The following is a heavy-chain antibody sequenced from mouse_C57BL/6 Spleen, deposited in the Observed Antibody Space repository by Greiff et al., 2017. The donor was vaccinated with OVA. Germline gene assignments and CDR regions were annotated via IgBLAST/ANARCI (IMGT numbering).Heavy chain of an antibody. CDR1: GFTFSSYA. J-gene: IGHJ2*01. CDR2: ISSGGDYI. V-gene: IGHV5-9-1*02. CDR3: TRGRYYGSSYFYYFDY. Sequence: EVKLVESGEGLVKPGGSLKLSCAASGFTFSSYAMSWVRQTPEKRLEWVAYISSGGDYIYYADTVKGRFTISRDNARNTLYLQMSSLKSEDTAMYYCTRGRYYGSSYFYYFDYWGQGTTLTVSS. D-gene: IGHD1-1*01.